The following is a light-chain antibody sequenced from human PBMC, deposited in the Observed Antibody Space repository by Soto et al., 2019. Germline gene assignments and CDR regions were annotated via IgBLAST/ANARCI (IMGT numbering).Light chain of an antibody. Sequence: ALTQPASVSGSPGQSITISCTGTSSDVGGYNYVSWYQQHPGKAPKLMIYDVSNRPSGVSNRFSGSKSGNTTSLTISGLQAEDEADYYCSSYTSSSPYVFGTGTKVTVL. CDR1: SSDVGGYNY. J-gene: IGLJ1*01. CDR3: SSYTSSSPYV. CDR2: DVS. V-gene: IGLV2-14*01.